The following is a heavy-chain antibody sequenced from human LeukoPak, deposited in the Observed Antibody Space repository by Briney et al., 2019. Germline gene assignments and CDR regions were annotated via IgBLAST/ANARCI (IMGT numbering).Heavy chain of an antibody. Sequence: TGGSLRLSCAASGFTVSSNYMSWVRQAPGKGLEWGSVIYSGGSTYYADSVKGRFTISRDNSKNTLYLQMNSLRAEDTAVYYCARDLAYRWFDPWGQGTLVTVSS. J-gene: IGHJ5*02. V-gene: IGHV3-53*01. D-gene: IGHD3-16*02. CDR1: GFTVSSNY. CDR3: ARDLAYRWFDP. CDR2: IYSGGST.